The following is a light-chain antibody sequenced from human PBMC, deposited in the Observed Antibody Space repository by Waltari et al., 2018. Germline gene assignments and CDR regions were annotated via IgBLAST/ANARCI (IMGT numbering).Light chain of an antibody. CDR1: GSDTGGYNY. CDR3: SSFTSTNTWV. V-gene: IGLV2-14*03. CDR2: GVS. J-gene: IGLJ3*02. Sequence: QSALTQPASVSGSPGQAITISCTGTGSDTGGYNYVSWYQQHPGKAPKLLIYGVSSRSSGVSNRFSGSKSGYAASLTISGLQAEDEAHYYCSSFTSTNTWVFGGGTKLTVL.